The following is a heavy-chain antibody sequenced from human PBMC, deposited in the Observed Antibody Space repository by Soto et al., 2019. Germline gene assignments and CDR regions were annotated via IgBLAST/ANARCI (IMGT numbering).Heavy chain of an antibody. D-gene: IGHD6-19*01. CDR3: ARVVAVAVGDY. CDR2: ISAYNGNT. Sequence: QVQLVQSGAEVKKPGASVKVSCKASGYTFTSYGISWVRQAPGQGLEWMGWISAYNGNTIYAQKLQGRVTITTDTSTGTGYMELRSLRSDDTAVYYCARVVAVAVGDYWGQGTLVTVSS. J-gene: IGHJ4*02. V-gene: IGHV1-18*04. CDR1: GYTFTSYG.